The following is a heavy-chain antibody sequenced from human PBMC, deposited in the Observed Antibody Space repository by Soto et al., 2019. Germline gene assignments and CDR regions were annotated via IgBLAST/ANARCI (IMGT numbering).Heavy chain of an antibody. CDR3: TTDPICTLSGGSCTYLDYMDV. V-gene: IGHV3-15*01. J-gene: IGHJ6*03. CDR1: GFTFSNAW. Sequence: GGSLRLSCAASGFTFSNAWMSWVRQAPGKGLEWVGRIKSKTDGGTTDYAAPVKGRFTISRDDSKNTLYLQMNSLKTEDTAVYYCTTDPICTLSGGSCTYLDYMDVWGKGTTVTVSS. D-gene: IGHD2-15*01. CDR2: IKSKTDGGTT.